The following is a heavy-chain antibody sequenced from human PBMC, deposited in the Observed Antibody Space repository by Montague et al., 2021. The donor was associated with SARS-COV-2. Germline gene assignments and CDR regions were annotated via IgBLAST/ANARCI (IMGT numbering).Heavy chain of an antibody. CDR3: ARMATVTYPYYYYYGMDV. CDR2: IDWDGGK. J-gene: IGHJ6*02. V-gene: IGHV2-70*01. Sequence: PALVKPTQTLTLTCTFSGFSLSTSGMCVSWIRQPPGKALEWLALIDWDGGKYYSTSLKTRLTISKDTSKNQVVLTMTNMDPVDTATYYCARMATVTYPYYYYYGMDVWGQGTTVTVSS. D-gene: IGHD4-17*01. CDR1: GFSLSTSGMC.